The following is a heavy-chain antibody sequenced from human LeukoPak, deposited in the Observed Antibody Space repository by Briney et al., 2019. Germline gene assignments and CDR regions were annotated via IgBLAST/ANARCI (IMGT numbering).Heavy chain of an antibody. V-gene: IGHV3-30-3*01. CDR1: GFTFSSYA. CDR2: ISYDGSNK. D-gene: IGHD2-2*01. J-gene: IGHJ4*02. Sequence: GGSLRLSWAASGFTFSSYAMHWVRQAPGKGLGWVAVISYDGSNKYYADSVKGRFTISRDNSKNTLYLQMNSLRAEDTAVYYCARALIVVVPAALYWGQGTLVTVSS. CDR3: ARALIVVVPAALY.